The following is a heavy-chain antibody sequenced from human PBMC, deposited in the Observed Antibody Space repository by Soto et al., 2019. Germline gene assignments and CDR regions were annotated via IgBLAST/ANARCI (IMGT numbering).Heavy chain of an antibody. V-gene: IGHV4-30-4*01. J-gene: IGHJ5*01. CDR3: GRPRRGRYWFAP. CDR2: IYYSGTT. Sequence: PSETLSLTCSVSGGSINSDDHYWTWIRQPPGKGLEWLGSIYYSGTTNYNPSLKSRLTVSIDTSKNQFSLKLPTVTAADTALYYCGRPRRGRYWFAPWAEATPDTVSS. CDR1: GGSINSDDHY.